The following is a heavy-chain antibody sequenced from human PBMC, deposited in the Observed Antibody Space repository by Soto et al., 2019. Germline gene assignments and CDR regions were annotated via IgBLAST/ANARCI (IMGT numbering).Heavy chain of an antibody. V-gene: IGHV1-18*01. D-gene: IGHD6-6*01. Sequence: ASVKVSCKASGYTFTIYGISWVRQAPGQGLEWMGWISAYNGNTNYAQKLQGRVTMTIDTSTSTAYMELRSLRSDDTAVYYCARGGASSSYSPNYYYGMDVWGQGTTVTVSS. CDR2: ISAYNGNT. CDR3: ARGGASSSYSPNYYYGMDV. J-gene: IGHJ6*02. CDR1: GYTFTIYG.